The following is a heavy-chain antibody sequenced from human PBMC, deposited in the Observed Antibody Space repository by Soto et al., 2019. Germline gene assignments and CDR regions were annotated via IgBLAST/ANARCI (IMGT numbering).Heavy chain of an antibody. CDR1: GYTFTSYA. CDR3: ASEGEGVVPAAMPEYSWFDP. Sequence: QVQLVQSGAEVKKPGASVKVSCKASGYTFTSYAMHSVRQAPGQRLEWMGWIKAGNGNTKYSEKFEGRLTITRDTCASKAYMELSSLRSEETAVYYCASEGEGVVPAAMPEYSWFDPWGQGTLVTVSS. CDR2: IKAGNGNT. J-gene: IGHJ5*02. D-gene: IGHD2-2*01. V-gene: IGHV1-3*01.